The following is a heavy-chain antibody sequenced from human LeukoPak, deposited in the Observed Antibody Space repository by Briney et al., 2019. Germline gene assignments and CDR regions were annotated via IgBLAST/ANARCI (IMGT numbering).Heavy chain of an antibody. CDR1: GYTFTGKF. D-gene: IGHD4-23*01. V-gene: IGHV1-2*02. Sequence: ASVKVSCKASGYTFTGKFIHWVRQTPEQGLEWMGWINPNSGGTNYALKFRGRVTMTRDTSISTASMELCRLISDDTAVYYCARPQDHGGNVENFNIWGQGTMVTVSS. CDR3: ARPQDHGGNVENFNI. J-gene: IGHJ3*02. CDR2: INPNSGGT.